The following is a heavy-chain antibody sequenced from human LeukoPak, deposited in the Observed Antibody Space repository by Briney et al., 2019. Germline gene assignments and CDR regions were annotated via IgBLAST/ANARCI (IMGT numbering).Heavy chain of an antibody. CDR1: GGSISSYY. V-gene: IGHV4-59*01. Sequence: SETLSLTCTVSGGSISSYYWSWIRQPPGKGLEWIGYIYYSGSTNYNPSLKSRLTTSVDTSKNQFSLKLSSVTAADTAVYYCGRGPSNFDYWGQGTLVTVSS. CDR3: GRGPSNFDY. J-gene: IGHJ4*02. CDR2: IYYSGST.